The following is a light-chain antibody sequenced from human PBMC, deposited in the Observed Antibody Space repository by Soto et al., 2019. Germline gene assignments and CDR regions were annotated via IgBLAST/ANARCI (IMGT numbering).Light chain of an antibody. V-gene: IGKV1-5*01. Sequence: DIQMTQSPSTLSASVGDRVTITCRASQTISNWLAWYQQKPGKAPKVLIFVASTLDGGVPSRFSGRRSGTDFTLTISSLQPSDFATYYCQQYNTYPLTFGGGTKVEI. J-gene: IGKJ4*01. CDR1: QTISNW. CDR3: QQYNTYPLT. CDR2: VAS.